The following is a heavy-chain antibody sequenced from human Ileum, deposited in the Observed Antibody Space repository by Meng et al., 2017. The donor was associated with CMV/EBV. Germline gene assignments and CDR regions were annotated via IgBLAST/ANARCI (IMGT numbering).Heavy chain of an antibody. CDR2: INYRGSI. J-gene: IGHJ4*02. Sequence: HVQLQQWGAEVLKPSEPQSLTHTVSADSFTGYHWTWIRQPPGKGPEWIGEINYRGSIHYNPSLESRVTISLDMSTNQLSLKLNSVTAADTAVYYCVRGNWVSDFWGQGTLVTVSS. V-gene: IGHV4-34*01. CDR1: ADSFTGYH. CDR3: VRGNWVSDF. D-gene: IGHD7-27*01.